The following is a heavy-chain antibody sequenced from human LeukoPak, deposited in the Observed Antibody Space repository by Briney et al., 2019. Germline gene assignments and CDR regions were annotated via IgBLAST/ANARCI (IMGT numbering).Heavy chain of an antibody. Sequence: ASVKVSCKASGYTFTSYGISWVRQAPGQGLEWMGWISAYNGNTNYAQKLQGRVTMTTDTSTSTAYMELRSLRSDDTAVYYCARRVLYYYGSGSYYLDDYWGQGTLVTVSS. CDR2: ISAYNGNT. CDR1: GYTFTSYG. CDR3: ARRVLYYYGSGSYYLDDY. V-gene: IGHV1-18*01. J-gene: IGHJ4*02. D-gene: IGHD3-10*01.